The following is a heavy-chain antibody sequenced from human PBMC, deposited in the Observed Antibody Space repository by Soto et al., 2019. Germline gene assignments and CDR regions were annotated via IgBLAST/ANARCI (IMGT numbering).Heavy chain of an antibody. CDR3: ARDGSWRGKGRNWFAP. Sequence: QVQLVQSGAEVKKPGASVKVSCKASGYTFTSYGISWVRQAPGQGIGWMGRISAYNGNTNYAQKLQGRVTMTTDTPTSTAYMELRSLRSDDTAVYYCARDGSWRGKGRNWFAPWGQGTLVTVSS. CDR2: ISAYNGNT. J-gene: IGHJ5*02. D-gene: IGHD3-16*01. V-gene: IGHV1-18*01. CDR1: GYTFTSYG.